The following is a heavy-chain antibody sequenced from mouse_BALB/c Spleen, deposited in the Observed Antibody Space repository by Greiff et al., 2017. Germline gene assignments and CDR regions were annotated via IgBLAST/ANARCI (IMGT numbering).Heavy chain of an antibody. D-gene: IGHD3-2*02. V-gene: IGHV8-12*01. J-gene: IGHJ2*01. CDR2: IYWDDDK. Sequence: QVTLKESGPGILQPSQTLSLTCSFSGFSLSTSGMGVSWIRQPSGKGLEWLAHIYWDDDKRYNPSLKSRLTISKDTSRNQVFLKITSVDTADTATYYCARRKEASTAPFDYWGQGTTLTVSS. CDR1: GFSLSTSGMG. CDR3: ARRKEASTAPFDY.